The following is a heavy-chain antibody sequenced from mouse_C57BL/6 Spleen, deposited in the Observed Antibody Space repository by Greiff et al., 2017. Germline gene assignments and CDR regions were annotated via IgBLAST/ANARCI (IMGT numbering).Heavy chain of an antibody. CDR2: ISSGGSYT. V-gene: IGHV5-6*01. D-gene: IGHD1-1*01. J-gene: IGHJ2*01. CDR3: ARIYYGSSFDY. CDR1: GFTFSSYG. Sequence: EVQGVESGGDLVKPGGSMKLSCAASGFTFSSYGMSWVRQTPDKRLEWVATISSGGSYTYYPDSVKGRFTISRDNAKNTLYLQMSSLKSEDTAMYYCARIYYGSSFDYWGQGTTLTVSS.